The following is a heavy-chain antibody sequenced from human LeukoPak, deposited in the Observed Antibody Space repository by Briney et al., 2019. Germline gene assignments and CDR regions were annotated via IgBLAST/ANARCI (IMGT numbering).Heavy chain of an antibody. CDR3: ARDPAYGDPAEHHGGAFDI. CDR1: GFTFSSYA. V-gene: IGHV3-23*01. D-gene: IGHD4-17*01. CDR2: IRGSGGTT. Sequence: PGGSLRLSCAASGFTFSSYAMGWVRQAPGKGLEWVSGIRGSGGTTYYADSVKGRFTISRDNSKNTLYLQMNSLRAEDTAVYYCARDPAYGDPAEHHGGAFDIWGQGTMVTISS. J-gene: IGHJ3*02.